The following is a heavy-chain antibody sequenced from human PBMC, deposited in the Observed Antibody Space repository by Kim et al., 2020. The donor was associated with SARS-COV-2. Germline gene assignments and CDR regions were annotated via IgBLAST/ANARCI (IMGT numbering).Heavy chain of an antibody. CDR2: ISYGGSYK. CDR3: AKEGSGWHNFDY. CDR1: GFTFSDYG. J-gene: IGHJ4*02. V-gene: IGHV3-30*18. Sequence: GGSPRLSYAASGFTFSDYGMHWVRQAPGKGLEWVAVISYGGSYKSYADSVKGRFTISRDNSKNTLYLQMSGLRPEDTAVYYCAKEGSGWHNFDYWGQGTLVTVSS. D-gene: IGHD6-19*01.